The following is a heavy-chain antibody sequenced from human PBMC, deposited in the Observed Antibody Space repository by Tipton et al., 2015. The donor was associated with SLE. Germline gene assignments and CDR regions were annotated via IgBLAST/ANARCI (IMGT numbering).Heavy chain of an antibody. D-gene: IGHD6-13*01. Sequence: TLSLTCTVSGGSISSYYWSWIRQPPGKGLEWIGYIYYSGSTNYNPSLKSRVTISVDTSKNQFSLKLSSVTAADTAVYYCARGRYSSSRWYFDYWGQGTLVTVSS. CDR2: IYYSGST. V-gene: IGHV4-59*12. CDR3: ARGRYSSSRWYFDY. CDR1: GGSISSYY. J-gene: IGHJ4*02.